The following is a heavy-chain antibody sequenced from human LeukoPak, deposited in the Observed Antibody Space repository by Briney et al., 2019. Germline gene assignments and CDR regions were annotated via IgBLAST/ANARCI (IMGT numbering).Heavy chain of an antibody. V-gene: IGHV1-18*01. CDR1: GYTFTSYG. Sequence: ASVKVSCKASGYTFTSYGISWVRQAPGQGLEWMGWISAYNGNTNYAQKLQGRVTMTTDTSTSTAYMELRSLRSDDTAVYYCARVSRDGIVGATTVDYWGQGTLVTVSS. CDR2: ISAYNGNT. J-gene: IGHJ4*02. CDR3: ARVSRDGIVGATTVDY. D-gene: IGHD1-26*01.